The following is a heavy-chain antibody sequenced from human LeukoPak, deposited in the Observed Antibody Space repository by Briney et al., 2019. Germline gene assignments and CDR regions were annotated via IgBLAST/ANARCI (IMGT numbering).Heavy chain of an antibody. CDR1: GFIFSRYA. CDR3: AKSYSSGWYDTDYFDS. CDR2: ISGNFAST. D-gene: IGHD6-19*01. J-gene: IGHJ4*02. V-gene: IGHV3-23*01. Sequence: GGSLRLSCAASGFIFSRYAMSGVRQAPGKGLEGFSSISGNFASTYYADSVKGRFTISRDNSKNTLYLQMNSLRAEDTAVYYCAKSYSSGWYDTDYFDSWGQGTLVTVSS.